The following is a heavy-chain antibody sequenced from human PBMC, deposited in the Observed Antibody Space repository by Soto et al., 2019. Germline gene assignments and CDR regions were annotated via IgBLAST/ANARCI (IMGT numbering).Heavy chain of an antibody. J-gene: IGHJ4*02. CDR2: MYYSGST. CDR1: GGSISSYY. Sequence: QVQLQESGPGLVKPSETLSLTCTVSGGSISSYYWSWIRQSPGKGLEWIGYMYYSGSTNYNPSLKSRVTISIDPSRNQFSLKLSSVTAADPAVYYCARGTFGVVKDWGQGTLVTVSS. CDR3: ARGTFGVVKD. D-gene: IGHD3-3*01. V-gene: IGHV4-59*01.